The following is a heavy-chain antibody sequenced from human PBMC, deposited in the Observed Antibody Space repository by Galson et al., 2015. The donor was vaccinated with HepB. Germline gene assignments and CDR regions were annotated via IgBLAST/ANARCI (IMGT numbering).Heavy chain of an antibody. Sequence: SVTVSCKASGYTFTGYYMHWVRQAPGQGLEWMGWINPNSGGTNYAQKFQGWVTMTRDTSISTAYMELSRLRSDDTAVYYCARAGLYYDFWSGYYSPLYYFDYWGQGTLVTVSS. D-gene: IGHD3-3*01. J-gene: IGHJ4*02. CDR3: ARAGLYYDFWSGYYSPLYYFDY. CDR1: GYTFTGYY. CDR2: INPNSGGT. V-gene: IGHV1-2*04.